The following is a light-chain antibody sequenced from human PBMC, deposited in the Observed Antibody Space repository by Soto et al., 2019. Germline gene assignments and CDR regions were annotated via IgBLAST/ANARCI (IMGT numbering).Light chain of an antibody. Sequence: QSALTQPASVSGSPGQSITISCTGTNSDVGGYNYVSWYQQHPGKAPKLMIYDVSNRSSGVSNRFSGSKSGNTASLTISGLQAEDEADYYCSSYTSSSTVVFGGGTKLTVL. V-gene: IGLV2-14*01. J-gene: IGLJ2*01. CDR1: NSDVGGYNY. CDR3: SSYTSSSTVV. CDR2: DVS.